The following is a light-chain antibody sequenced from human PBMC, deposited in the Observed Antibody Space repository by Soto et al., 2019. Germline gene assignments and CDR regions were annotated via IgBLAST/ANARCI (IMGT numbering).Light chain of an antibody. J-gene: IGLJ2*01. CDR2: EVS. CDR1: SSDVGGYKY. V-gene: IGLV2-14*01. CDR3: SSYTSSSTRVV. Sequence: QSVLTQPASVSGSPGQSITISCTGTSSDVGGYKYVSWYQQYPGKAPKLMVYEVSNRPSGVSNRFSGSKSGNTASLTISGLQAEDEADYYCSSYTSSSTRVVFGGGTKLTVL.